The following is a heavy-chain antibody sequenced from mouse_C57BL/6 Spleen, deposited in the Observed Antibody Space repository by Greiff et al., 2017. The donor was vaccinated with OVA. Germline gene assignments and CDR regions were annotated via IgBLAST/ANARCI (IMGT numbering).Heavy chain of an antibody. Sequence: VQLVESGPELVKPGASVKISCKASGYAFSSSWMNWVKQRPGKGLEWIGRIYPGDGDTNYNGKFKGKATLTADKSSSTAYMQLSSLTSEDSAVYFCASELNYFDYWGQGTTLTVSS. CDR1: GYAFSSSW. CDR3: ASELNYFDY. CDR2: IYPGDGDT. J-gene: IGHJ2*01. V-gene: IGHV1-82*01.